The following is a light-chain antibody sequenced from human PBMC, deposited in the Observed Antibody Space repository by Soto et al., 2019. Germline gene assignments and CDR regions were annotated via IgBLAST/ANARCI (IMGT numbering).Light chain of an antibody. CDR3: SSFTRSNTYV. CDR2: DVS. CDR1: SSDVGGYNY. V-gene: IGLV2-14*03. J-gene: IGLJ1*01. Sequence: QSALTQPASVSGSPGQSITVSCTGTSSDVGGYNYVSWYQQHPGKTPKLMIYDVSNRPSGVSNRFSGSKSGNTASLTISGLQAEDEGDYYCSSFTRSNTYVFGTGTKLTVL.